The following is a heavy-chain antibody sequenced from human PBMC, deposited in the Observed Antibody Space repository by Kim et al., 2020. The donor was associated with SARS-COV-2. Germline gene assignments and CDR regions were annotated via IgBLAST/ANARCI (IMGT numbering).Heavy chain of an antibody. V-gene: IGHV3-48*02. CDR2: ISSSSTI. Sequence: GGSLRLSCAASGFTFSSYSMNWVRQAPGKGLEWVSYISSSSTIYYADSVKGRFTISRDNAKNSLYLQMNSLRDEDTAVYYCARASRRIDAFDIWGQGTMVTVSS. D-gene: IGHD2-15*01. CDR3: ARASRRIDAFDI. J-gene: IGHJ3*02. CDR1: GFTFSSYS.